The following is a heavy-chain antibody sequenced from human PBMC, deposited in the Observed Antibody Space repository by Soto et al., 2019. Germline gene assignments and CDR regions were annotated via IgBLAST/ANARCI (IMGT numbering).Heavy chain of an antibody. CDR2: INSDGSHT. D-gene: IGHD6-19*01. CDR1: GFAFSSYW. J-gene: IGHJ6*02. V-gene: IGHV3-74*03. Sequence: GGSLRLSCAASGFAFSSYWMHGVRHTPGKGLVWVSHINSDGSHTTYADSVKGRFTISRDNAKNTLYLQMNSLRAEDTAVYYCAKEGRAVADPYYYYGMDVWGQGTTVTVSS. CDR3: AKEGRAVADPYYYYGMDV.